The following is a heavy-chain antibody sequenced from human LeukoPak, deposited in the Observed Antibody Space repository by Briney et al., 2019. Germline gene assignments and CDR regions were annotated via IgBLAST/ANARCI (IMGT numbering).Heavy chain of an antibody. J-gene: IGHJ4*02. V-gene: IGHV3-23*01. CDR3: RWLDY. CDR2: MSSSDDGR. D-gene: IGHD6-13*01. Sequence: GGSLRLSCATSGFSFSSYAMSWVRQAPGKGLEWVSAMSSSDDGRYYAASVRGRFTISRDTSRSTLYLQMNSLRAEDTAVYSSRWLDYWGQGTLVTVSS. CDR1: GFSFSSYA.